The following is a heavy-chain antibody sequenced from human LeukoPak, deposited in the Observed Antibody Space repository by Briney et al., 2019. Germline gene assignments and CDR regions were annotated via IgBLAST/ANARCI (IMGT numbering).Heavy chain of an antibody. V-gene: IGHV1-46*01. Sequence: ASVKVSCKASGYTFTIYYMHWERQAPGQGLEWMGIINPSGGRTSYAQKFQGRVTMTRDMSTSTVYMGLSSLRSEDTAVYYCAKSLGGKYGYSSGWYYFDYWGQGTLVTVSS. J-gene: IGHJ4*02. D-gene: IGHD6-19*01. CDR3: AKSLGGKYGYSSGWYYFDY. CDR1: GYTFTIYY. CDR2: INPSGGRT.